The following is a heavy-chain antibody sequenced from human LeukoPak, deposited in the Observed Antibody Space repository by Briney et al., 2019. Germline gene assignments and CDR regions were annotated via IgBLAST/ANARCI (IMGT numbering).Heavy chain of an antibody. J-gene: IGHJ4*02. D-gene: IGHD5-18*01. CDR3: ARVGYSYGYDY. V-gene: IGHV3-74*01. CDR2: INSDTSIT. Sequence: PGGSLRLSCAASGFIFSTYWMHWVRQAPGKGLVWVSRINSDTSITTYADSVKGRFTDTRDNAKNTLYLQMNSLRAEDTAVYYCARVGYSYGYDYWGQGTLVTVSS. CDR1: GFIFSTYW.